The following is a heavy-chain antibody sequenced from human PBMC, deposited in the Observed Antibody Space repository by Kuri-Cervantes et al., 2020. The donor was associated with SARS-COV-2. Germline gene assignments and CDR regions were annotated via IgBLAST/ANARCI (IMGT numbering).Heavy chain of an antibody. Sequence: GGSLRLSCKGSGYSFTSYWIGWVRQVPGKGLEWMGIIYPGDSDTRYSPSFQGQVTIPADKSISTAYLQWSSLKAADTAVYYCARDRDGDNENDYWGQGTLVTVSS. CDR1: GYSFTSYW. V-gene: IGHV5-51*01. CDR2: IYPGDSDT. J-gene: IGHJ4*02. D-gene: IGHD4/OR15-4a*01. CDR3: ARDRDGDNENDY.